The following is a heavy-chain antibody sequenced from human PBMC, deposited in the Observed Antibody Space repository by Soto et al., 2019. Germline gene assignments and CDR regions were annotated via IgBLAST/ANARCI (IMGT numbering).Heavy chain of an antibody. CDR1: VFTFSSYA. CDR3: ARDRGEPNWFHS. V-gene: IGHV3-21*01. D-gene: IGHD3-16*01. J-gene: IGHJ5*01. Sequence: EVQLVESGGGLVKPGGSLRLSCAASVFTFSSYAMNWVRQAPGKGLEWVSFISGSSTYIYYADSVKGRFTISRDNAKNSLYLKMNSLRAEDSAVYYCARDRGEPNWFHSWGQGTLVPVSS. CDR2: ISGSSTYI.